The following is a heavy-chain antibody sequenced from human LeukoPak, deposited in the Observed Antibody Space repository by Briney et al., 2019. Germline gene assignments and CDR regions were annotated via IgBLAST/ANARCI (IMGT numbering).Heavy chain of an antibody. D-gene: IGHD6-19*01. CDR2: IYYSGST. CDR1: GGSISSSSYY. J-gene: IGHJ5*02. V-gene: IGHV4-39*01. Sequence: PSETLSLTCPVSGGSISSSSYYWGWIRQPPGKGLEWIWSIYYSGSTYYNPSLKSRVTISVDTSKNQFSLKLSSVTAADTAVYYCASPRIPKYSSGWLRRWFDPWGQGTLVTVSS. CDR3: ASPRIPKYSSGWLRRWFDP.